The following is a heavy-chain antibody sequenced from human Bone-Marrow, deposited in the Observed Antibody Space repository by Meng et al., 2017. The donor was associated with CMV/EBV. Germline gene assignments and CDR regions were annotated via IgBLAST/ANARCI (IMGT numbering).Heavy chain of an antibody. CDR3: ARRGSVVIASGAPAFYFDL. Sequence: WRRQGPGQGLEWLGWNNPYTDETGYEQRIKGRVNMKTDESTRTVYMDLTSLTSDDTAVYYCARRGSVVIASGAPAFYFDLWGQGTLVTVSS. J-gene: IGHJ4*02. V-gene: IGHV1-18*01. CDR2: NNPYTDET. D-gene: IGHD6-13*01.